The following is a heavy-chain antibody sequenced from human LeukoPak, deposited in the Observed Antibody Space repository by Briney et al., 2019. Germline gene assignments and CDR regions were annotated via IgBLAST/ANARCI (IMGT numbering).Heavy chain of an antibody. V-gene: IGHV4-4*07. Sequence: PSETLSLTCTVSGGSISSYYWSWIRQPARKGLEWIGRIYTSGSTNYNPSLKSRVTMSVDTSKNQFSLKLSSVTAADTAVYYCVGWLRSRYYYGMDVWGQGTTVTVSS. CDR3: VGWLRSRYYYGMDV. CDR1: GGSISSYY. J-gene: IGHJ6*02. CDR2: IYTSGST. D-gene: IGHD5-12*01.